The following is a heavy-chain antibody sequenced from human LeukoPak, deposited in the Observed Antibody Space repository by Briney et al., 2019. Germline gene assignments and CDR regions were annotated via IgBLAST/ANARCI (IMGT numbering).Heavy chain of an antibody. Sequence: AGGSLRLSCAASGYTFSSYSMNWVRQAPGKGLEWVSYISSSSSTIYYADSVKGRFTISRDSPKNSLYLQMNSLRAEVTAVYYCARDKYDSAAAGYGHFDYWGQGTLVTVSS. J-gene: IGHJ4*02. V-gene: IGHV3-48*04. CDR1: GYTFSSYS. D-gene: IGHD6-13*01. CDR3: ARDKYDSAAAGYGHFDY. CDR2: ISSSSSTI.